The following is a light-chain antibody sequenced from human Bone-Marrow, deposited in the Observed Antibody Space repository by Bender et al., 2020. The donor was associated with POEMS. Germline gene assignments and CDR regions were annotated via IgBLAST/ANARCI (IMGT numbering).Light chain of an antibody. CDR2: VEGSGTY. Sequence: QPMVTQSSSASASLGSSVKLTCTLSSGHNNYIIAWHQQQPGKAPRFLMKVEGSGTYNKGSGVPDRFSGSSSGADRYLTISNLQAEDGADYYCETWDSNTRVFGGGTKLTVL. CDR1: SGHNNYI. V-gene: IGLV4-60*03. J-gene: IGLJ3*02. CDR3: ETWDSNTRV.